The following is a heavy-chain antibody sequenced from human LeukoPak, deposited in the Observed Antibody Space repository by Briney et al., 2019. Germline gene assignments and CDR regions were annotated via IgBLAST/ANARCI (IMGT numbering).Heavy chain of an antibody. Sequence: GGSLRLSCAASGFTFSNAWMSWVRQAPGKGLEWVGRIKSKSDGGTTDYAAPVKGRFTISRDDSKNTLFLQTNSLKTEDTAVYYCTTYDQLTGDNYWGQGTLVTVSS. J-gene: IGHJ4*02. D-gene: IGHD7-27*01. CDR2: IKSKSDGGTT. CDR3: TTYDQLTGDNY. V-gene: IGHV3-15*01. CDR1: GFTFSNAW.